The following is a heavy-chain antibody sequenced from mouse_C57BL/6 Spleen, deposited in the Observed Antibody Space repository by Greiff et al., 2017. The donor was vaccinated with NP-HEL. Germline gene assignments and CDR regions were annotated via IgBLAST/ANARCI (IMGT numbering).Heavy chain of an antibody. J-gene: IGHJ1*03. CDR3: ARTGTYWYFDV. V-gene: IGHV5-17*01. Sequence: EVMLVESGGGLVKPGGSLKLSCAASGFTFSDYGMHWVRQAPEKGLEWVAYISSGSSTIYYADTVKGRFTISRDNAKNTLFLKMTSMRSEDTAMYYWARTGTYWYFDVWGTGTTVTVSS. CDR1: GFTFSDYG. CDR2: ISSGSSTI. D-gene: IGHD4-1*01.